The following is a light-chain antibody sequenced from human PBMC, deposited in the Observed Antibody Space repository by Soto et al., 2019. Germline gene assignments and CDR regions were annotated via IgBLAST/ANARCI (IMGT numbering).Light chain of an antibody. CDR3: QQYGSSPLT. J-gene: IGKJ4*01. Sequence: EIVLTQSPGTLSLSPGERATLSCRASQSVSSSYLAWYQQKPGQPPRLLIYGASTRATGIPDRFIGSGSGTDFTLTISRMEPEDFAVFYCQQYGSSPLTFGGGTKVDIK. CDR1: QSVSSSY. CDR2: GAS. V-gene: IGKV3-20*01.